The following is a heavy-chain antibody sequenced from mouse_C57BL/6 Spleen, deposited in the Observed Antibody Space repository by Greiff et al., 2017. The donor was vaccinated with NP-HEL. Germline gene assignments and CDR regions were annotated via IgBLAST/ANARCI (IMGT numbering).Heavy chain of an antibody. CDR2: IDPSDSYT. V-gene: IGHV1-50*01. D-gene: IGHD4-1*01. CDR3: KTGTGGFAY. Sequence: QVQLQQPGAELVKPGASVKLSCKASGYTFTSYWMQWVKQRPGQGLEWIGEIDPSDSYTNYNQKFKGKATLTVDTSSSTAYMQLSSLTSEDSAVYYCKTGTGGFAYWGQGTLVTVSA. CDR1: GYTFTSYW. J-gene: IGHJ3*01.